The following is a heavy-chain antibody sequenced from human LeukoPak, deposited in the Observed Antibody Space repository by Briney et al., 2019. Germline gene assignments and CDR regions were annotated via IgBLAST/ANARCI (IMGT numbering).Heavy chain of an antibody. V-gene: IGHV3-23*01. CDR2: ITGRGQTK. Sequence: GGSLRLSCLVSGFSFRDYAMSCVRRAPGKGVEWVAAITGRGQTKYYTDSVKGRFTMSRDNSKNTLYLQMNSLPDEDPAEYFCEKESLVVIKSYFDNWGQGALVLVSS. J-gene: IGHJ4*02. D-gene: IGHD3-22*01. CDR3: EKESLVVIKSYFDN. CDR1: GFSFRDYA.